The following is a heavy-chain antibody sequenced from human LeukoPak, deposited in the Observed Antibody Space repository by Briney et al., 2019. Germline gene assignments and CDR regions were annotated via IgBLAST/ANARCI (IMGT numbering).Heavy chain of an antibody. D-gene: IGHD3-22*01. CDR2: IYYSGST. CDR3: ARVRDSSGFWFDP. V-gene: IGHV4-59*01. CDR1: GGSISSYY. Sequence: PSETLSLTCTVSGGSISSYYWSWIRQPPGKGLEWIGYIYYSGSTNYNPSLKSRVTISVDTSKNQFSLKLSSVTAADTAVYYCARVRDSSGFWFDPWGQGTLVTVSS. J-gene: IGHJ5*02.